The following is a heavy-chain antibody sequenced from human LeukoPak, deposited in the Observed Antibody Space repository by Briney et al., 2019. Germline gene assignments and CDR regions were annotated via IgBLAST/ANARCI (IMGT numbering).Heavy chain of an antibody. CDR3: ARGPSRDGLQNYFDY. Sequence: SETLSLTCAVYGGSFSGYYRSWIRQPPGKGLEWIGEINHSGSTNYNPSLKSRVTISVDTSKNQFSLKLSSVTAADTAVYYCARGPSRDGLQNYFDYWGQGTLVTVSS. D-gene: IGHD5-24*01. V-gene: IGHV4-34*01. CDR2: INHSGST. CDR1: GGSFSGYY. J-gene: IGHJ4*02.